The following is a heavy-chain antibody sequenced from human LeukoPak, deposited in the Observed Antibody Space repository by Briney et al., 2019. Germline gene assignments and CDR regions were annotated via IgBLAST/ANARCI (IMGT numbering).Heavy chain of an antibody. J-gene: IGHJ4*02. Sequence: SQTLSLTCAISGDSVSSSSAAWNWIRQSPSRGLEWLGRTYYRSKWYNDYAVSVRSRITVNPDTSKNQFSLQPNSVTPEDTAVYYCAREDYGGKSGTYFDYWGQGTLVTVSS. CDR1: GDSVSSSSAA. CDR3: AREDYGGKSGTYFDY. V-gene: IGHV6-1*01. D-gene: IGHD4-23*01. CDR2: TYYRSKWYN.